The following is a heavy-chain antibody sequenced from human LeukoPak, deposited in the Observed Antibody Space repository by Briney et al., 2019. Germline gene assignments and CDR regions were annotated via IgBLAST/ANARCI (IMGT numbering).Heavy chain of an antibody. V-gene: IGHV3-30-3*01. CDR1: GFTFSSYA. D-gene: IGHD4-17*01. Sequence: GRSLRLSCAASGFTFSSYAMHWVRQAPGKGLEWVAVISYDGSNKYYADSVKGRFTISRDNSKNTLYLQMNSLRAEDTAVYYCARDPYGDGDYWGQGTLVTVSS. CDR2: ISYDGSNK. CDR3: ARDPYGDGDY. J-gene: IGHJ4*02.